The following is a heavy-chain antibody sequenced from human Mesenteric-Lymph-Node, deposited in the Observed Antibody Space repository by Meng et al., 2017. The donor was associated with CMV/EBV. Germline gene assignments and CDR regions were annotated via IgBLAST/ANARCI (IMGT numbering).Heavy chain of an antibody. Sequence: QVQLAQSGAEVKKPGSSVKISCTASGGTSSSFTISWVRQAPGQGLEWMGRTIPILGIANYAQQFQGRVTITADKSTSTAYMELSSLRSEDTAVYYCAGGIAAAGSRWFDPWGQGTRVTGAS. J-gene: IGHJ5*02. V-gene: IGHV1-69*02. CDR1: GGTSSSFT. CDR3: AGGIAAAGSRWFDP. CDR2: TIPILGIA. D-gene: IGHD6-13*01.